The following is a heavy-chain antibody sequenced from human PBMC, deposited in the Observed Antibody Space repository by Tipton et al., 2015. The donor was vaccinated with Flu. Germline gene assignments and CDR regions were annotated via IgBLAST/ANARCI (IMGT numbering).Heavy chain of an antibody. D-gene: IGHD2-8*01. Sequence: SLRLSCAASGFTFSGYGMHWVRQAPGTGLEWVAFIRHDGSDKYYGDSVKGRFIISRDKSKNTLSLQMNSLRPEDTAVYHCARVYISYYFDYWGQGTLVTVPS. CDR2: IRHDGSDK. J-gene: IGHJ4*02. CDR1: GFTFSGYG. CDR3: ARVYISYYFDY. V-gene: IGHV3-30*02.